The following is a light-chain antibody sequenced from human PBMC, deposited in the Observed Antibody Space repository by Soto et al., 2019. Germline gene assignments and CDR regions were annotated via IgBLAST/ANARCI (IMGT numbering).Light chain of an antibody. CDR2: GAS. J-gene: IGKJ1*01. CDR3: QQYNLWPPET. CDR1: QSVSTD. V-gene: IGKV3-15*01. Sequence: ESVLMQSPATLSVSPGERDTLPCRASQSVSTDLAWYQQRPGQAPRLLIFGASTRATGIPARFTGSGSGTEFILTISSLQSEDSAVYYCQQYNLWPPETFGQGTKVDIK.